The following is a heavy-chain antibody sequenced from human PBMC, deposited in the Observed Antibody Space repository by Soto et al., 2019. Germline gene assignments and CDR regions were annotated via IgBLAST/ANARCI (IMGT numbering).Heavy chain of an antibody. CDR2: ISSSSSYI. D-gene: IGHD4-17*01. Sequence: GGSLRLSCAASGFTFSSYSMNWVRQAPGKGLEWVSSISSSSSYIYYADSVKGRFTISRDNAKNSLYLQMNSLRAEDTAVYYCARDLIGYGGNFDYWGQGTLVTVSS. J-gene: IGHJ4*02. V-gene: IGHV3-21*01. CDR3: ARDLIGYGGNFDY. CDR1: GFTFSSYS.